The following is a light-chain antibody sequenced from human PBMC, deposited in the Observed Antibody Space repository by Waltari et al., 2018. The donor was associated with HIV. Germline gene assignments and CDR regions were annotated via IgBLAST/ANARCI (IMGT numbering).Light chain of an antibody. V-gene: IGKV3-20*01. Sequence: EIVLTQSPGTLSLSPGEGSTLPCRASQSVSSMYLGWYQQKPGQSPRLLIYGGSSRATGIPDRFSGSGSGTDFTLTISRVGPEDLAIYYCQQFGYSPYTFGQGTKVEIK. CDR3: QQFGYSPYT. CDR1: QSVSSMY. CDR2: GGS. J-gene: IGKJ2*01.